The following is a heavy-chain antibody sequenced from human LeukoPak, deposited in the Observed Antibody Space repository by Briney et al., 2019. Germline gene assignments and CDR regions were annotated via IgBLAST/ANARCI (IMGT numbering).Heavy chain of an antibody. CDR1: GFIFNDYW. J-gene: IGHJ4*02. V-gene: IGHV3-7*04. CDR3: ATESGTYSGTCFDY. Sequence: PGGSLRLSCAVSGFIFNDYWMAWVRQAPGKGLEWVANIKPDESERNYVDSVKGRVTISRDSAKNSVFLQMNSLRAEDTAVYYCATESGTYSGTCFDYWGQGTLVTVSS. CDR2: IKPDESER. D-gene: IGHD1-26*01.